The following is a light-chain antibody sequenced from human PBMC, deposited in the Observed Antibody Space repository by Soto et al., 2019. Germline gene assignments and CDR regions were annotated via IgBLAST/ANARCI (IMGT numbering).Light chain of an antibody. Sequence: IQLTQSPPSLSASVGDRVTITCRASQSIVTYLNWYLQKPGKAPKLLIYAASNLQSGVPSRFSGSGSGTDFTLTISSLQPDDFATYFCQQSYSTPPWTFGQGTKVDIK. CDR2: AAS. J-gene: IGKJ1*01. CDR1: QSIVTY. V-gene: IGKV1-39*01. CDR3: QQSYSTPPWT.